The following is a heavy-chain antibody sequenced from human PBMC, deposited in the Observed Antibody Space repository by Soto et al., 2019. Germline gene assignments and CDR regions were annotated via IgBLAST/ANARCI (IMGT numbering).Heavy chain of an antibody. J-gene: IGHJ6*01. Sequence: GGDIRLSCAASGFTCNNAWMSWVRQAPGKGLEWVGRIKSKTDGGTTDYAAPVKGRFTISRDDSKNTLYLQMNSLKTEDTAVYYRTTDSWDTPHAQTHIMYVRGQGSTVT. CDR2: IKSKTDGGTT. V-gene: IGHV3-15*01. CDR3: TTDSWDTPHAQTHIMYV. CDR1: GFTCNNAW. D-gene: IGHD5-18*01.